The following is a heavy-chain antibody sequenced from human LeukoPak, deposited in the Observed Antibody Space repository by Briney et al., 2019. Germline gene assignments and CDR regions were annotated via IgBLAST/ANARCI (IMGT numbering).Heavy chain of an antibody. V-gene: IGHV1-8*01. CDR3: ARSSVGARRRIDY. J-gene: IGHJ4*02. D-gene: IGHD1-26*01. Sequence: GASVKVSCKASGYTFTSYDINWVRQATGQGLEWMGWMNPNSGNTGYAQKFQGRVTMTRSTSINTAYMELNSLTSKDTAVYYCARSSVGARRRIDYWGQGTLVTVSS. CDR1: GYTFTSYD. CDR2: MNPNSGNT.